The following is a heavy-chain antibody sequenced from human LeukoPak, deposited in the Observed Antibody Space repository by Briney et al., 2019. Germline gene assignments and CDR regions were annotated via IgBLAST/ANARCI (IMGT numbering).Heavy chain of an antibody. CDR3: TRGGGEFDP. J-gene: IGHJ5*02. CDR1: GFTFHKYW. CDR2: IKEDGSEK. Sequence: GGSLRLSCVASGFTFHKYWMVWVRQAPGKGLEWVANIKEDGSEKNYLDAVKGRFTISRDNAQNSLYVHMTSLRVEDTGVYYCTRGGGEFDPWGQGTLVTVSS. D-gene: IGHD6-25*01. V-gene: IGHV3-7*01.